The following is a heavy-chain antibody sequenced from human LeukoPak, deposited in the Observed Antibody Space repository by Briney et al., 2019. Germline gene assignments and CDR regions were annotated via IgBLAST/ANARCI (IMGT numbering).Heavy chain of an antibody. Sequence: SETLSLTCTVSGGSISSYYWSWIRQPAGKGLEWIGRIYTSGSTNYNPSLESRVTMSVDTSKNQFSLKLSSVTAADTAVYYCAREPYYCSSTSCSAGDYWGQGTLVTVSS. V-gene: IGHV4-4*07. J-gene: IGHJ4*02. CDR1: GGSISSYY. D-gene: IGHD2-2*01. CDR2: IYTSGST. CDR3: AREPYYCSSTSCSAGDY.